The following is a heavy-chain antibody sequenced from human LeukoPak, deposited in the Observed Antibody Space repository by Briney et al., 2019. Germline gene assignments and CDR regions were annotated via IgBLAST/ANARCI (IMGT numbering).Heavy chain of an antibody. Sequence: SETLSLTCIVSGGSISSYYWSWIRQPAGKGLEWIGRIYTSGSTNYNTSLKSRVTMSVDTSKHQFPLKLGSVTAADTAGDYFPRDLDIVVVPAAEQRGWFAPSGEGAPVTASP. CDR2: IYTSGST. J-gene: IGHJ5*02. D-gene: IGHD2-2*01. V-gene: IGHV4-4*07. CDR3: PRDLDIVVVPAAEQRGWFAP. CDR1: GGSISSYY.